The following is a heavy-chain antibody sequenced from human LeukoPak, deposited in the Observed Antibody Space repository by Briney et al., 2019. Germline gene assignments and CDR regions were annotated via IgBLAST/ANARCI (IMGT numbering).Heavy chain of an antibody. J-gene: IGHJ5*02. Sequence: ASVKVSCKASGYTFTSYGISWVRQAPGQGLEWMGWISAYNGNINYAQKLQGRVTMTTDTSTSTAYMELRSLRSDDTAVYYCARDHRRGADNVVVLAATHSRWFDPWGQGTLVTVSS. CDR1: GYTFTSYG. V-gene: IGHV1-18*01. CDR2: ISAYNGNI. CDR3: ARDHRRGADNVVVLAATHSRWFDP. D-gene: IGHD2-15*01.